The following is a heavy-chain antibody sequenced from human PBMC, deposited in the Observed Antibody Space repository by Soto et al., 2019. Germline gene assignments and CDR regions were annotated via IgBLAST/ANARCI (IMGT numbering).Heavy chain of an antibody. CDR2: IREDGSSK. V-gene: IGHV3-7*03. Sequence: RVSLRHSCGASGIQFRDYWMSWVRQAPGKGLEWVANIREDGSSKYYVDSVKGRFTISRDNAKNSLYLQMNSLGAEDTALYYCANAHWGGFDNRVKGASETVSS. D-gene: IGHD7-27*01. CDR1: GIQFRDYW. J-gene: IGHJ4*02. CDR3: ANAHWGGFDN.